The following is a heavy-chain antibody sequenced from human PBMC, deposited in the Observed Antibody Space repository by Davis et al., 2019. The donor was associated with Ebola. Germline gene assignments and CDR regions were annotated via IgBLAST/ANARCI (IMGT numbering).Heavy chain of an antibody. CDR2: ISTNGLST. V-gene: IGHV3-64*01. Sequence: PGGSLRLSCAASGFIFSSYSMHWVRQAPGRGLEYVSGISTNGLSTHYAKLVKGRFTISRDNSKNTLYLQMGSLRAEDMAVYYCARVLEVVTATDGNYYHYYGMDVWGQGTTVTVSS. J-gene: IGHJ6*02. CDR1: GFIFSSYS. CDR3: ARVLEVVTATDGNYYHYYGMDV. D-gene: IGHD2-15*01.